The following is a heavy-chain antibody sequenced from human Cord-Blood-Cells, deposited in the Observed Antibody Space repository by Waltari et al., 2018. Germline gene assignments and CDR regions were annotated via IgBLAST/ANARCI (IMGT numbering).Heavy chain of an antibody. CDR3: ARLSAVDIVATIAVGYFDY. V-gene: IGHV4-34*01. CDR2: INHSGST. CDR1: GASFSGYY. D-gene: IGHD5-12*01. Sequence: QVQLQQWGAGLLKPSETLSLTCAVYGASFSGYYWSWIRQPPGQGLEWIGEINHSGSTNYNPSLKSRVTISVDTSKNQFSLKLSSVTAADTAVYYCARLSAVDIVATIAVGYFDYWGQGTLVTVSS. J-gene: IGHJ4*02.